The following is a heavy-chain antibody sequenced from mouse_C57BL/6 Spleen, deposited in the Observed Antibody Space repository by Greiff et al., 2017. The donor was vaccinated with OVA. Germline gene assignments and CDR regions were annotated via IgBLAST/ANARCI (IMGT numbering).Heavy chain of an antibody. CDR1: GFTFSDFY. CDR2: SRNKANDYTT. Sequence: ELKLLASGGCFFQSVRSLRLSCATSGFTFSDFYMEWVRQAPGKGLEWIAASRNKANDYTTEYSASVKGRFIVSRDTSQSILYLQMNALRAEDTAIYYCARDAGYDYDGCAYWGQGTLVTVSA. D-gene: IGHD2-4*01. J-gene: IGHJ3*01. CDR3: ARDAGYDYDGCAY. V-gene: IGHV7-1*01.